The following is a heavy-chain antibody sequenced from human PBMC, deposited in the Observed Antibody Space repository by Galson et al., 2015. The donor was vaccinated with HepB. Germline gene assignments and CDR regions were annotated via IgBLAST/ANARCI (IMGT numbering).Heavy chain of an antibody. CDR3: ARGGVYYYDTSGYYTPFDF. J-gene: IGHJ4*02. Sequence: SLRLSCAASGFTFSSYAMHWVRQAPGKGLEWVAVISYDGSNKYYADSVKGRFTISRDNSKNTLYLQMNSLRAEDTAVYYCARGGVYYYDTSGYYTPFDFWGQGTLVTVSS. CDR2: ISYDGSNK. V-gene: IGHV3-30*04. D-gene: IGHD3-22*01. CDR1: GFTFSSYA.